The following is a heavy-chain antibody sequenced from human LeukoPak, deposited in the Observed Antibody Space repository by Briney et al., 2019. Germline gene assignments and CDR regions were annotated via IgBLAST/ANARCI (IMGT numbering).Heavy chain of an antibody. CDR2: ISGSGGST. Sequence: PGGTLRLSRAASGFTFSSYAMGWVRQAPGKGLEWVSAISGSGGSTYYADSVKGRFTISRDNSKNTLYLQMNSLRAEDTAVYYCAKDRRLVIPYDAFDIWGQGTMVTVSS. V-gene: IGHV3-23*01. CDR1: GFTFSSYA. D-gene: IGHD3-9*01. J-gene: IGHJ3*02. CDR3: AKDRRLVIPYDAFDI.